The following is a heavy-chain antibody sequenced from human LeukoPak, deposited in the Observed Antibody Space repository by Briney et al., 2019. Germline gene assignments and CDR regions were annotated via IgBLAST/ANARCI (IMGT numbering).Heavy chain of an antibody. CDR2: ISNSGSPI. V-gene: IGHV3-48*03. Sequence: PGGSLRLSCAASGFTFSSYEMNWVRQAPGKGLEWVSYISNSGSPIYYADSVKGRFTISRDNAKNSLYLQMNSLRAEDTAVYYCATVRMGDFWTGYSSDYWGQGTLVTVSS. CDR1: GFTFSSYE. J-gene: IGHJ4*02. CDR3: ATVRMGDFWTGYSSDY. D-gene: IGHD3/OR15-3a*01.